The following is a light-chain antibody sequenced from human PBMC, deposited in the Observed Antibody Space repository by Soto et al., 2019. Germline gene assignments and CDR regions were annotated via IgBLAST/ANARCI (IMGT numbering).Light chain of an antibody. CDR1: QSISSW. CDR2: DAS. V-gene: IGKV1-5*01. CDR3: QQYNSYPWT. J-gene: IGKJ1*01. Sequence: DIQMTQPPSTLSASVGDRVTITCRASQSISSWLAWYQQKPGKAPKLLIYDASSLESGVPSRFSGSGSGTEFTLTISSLQPDDFATYYCQQYNSYPWTFVQGTKVEIK.